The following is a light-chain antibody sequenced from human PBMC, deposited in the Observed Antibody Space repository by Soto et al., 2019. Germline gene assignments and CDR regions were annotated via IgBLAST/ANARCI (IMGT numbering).Light chain of an antibody. Sequence: QSVLTQPPSASGTPGQRVTISCSGSSSNIGMNKVNWYQQLPGTAPKLLIYSNSQRPSGVPDRFSGSKSGTSASLAISGLQSEDEADYYCEAWDDSLNGYVAFGGGTKLTVL. V-gene: IGLV1-44*01. J-gene: IGLJ2*01. CDR2: SNS. CDR1: SSNIGMNK. CDR3: EAWDDSLNGYVA.